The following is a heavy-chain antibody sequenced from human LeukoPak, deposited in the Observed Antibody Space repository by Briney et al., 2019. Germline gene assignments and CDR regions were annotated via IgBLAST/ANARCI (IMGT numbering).Heavy chain of an antibody. J-gene: IGHJ4*02. CDR2: INHSGST. CDR3: AGVQAVEITIH. Sequence: SETLSLTCAVYGGSFSGYYWSWIRQPPGKGLEWIGEINHSGSTNYNPSLKSRVTISVDTSKNQFSLKLSSVTAADTAVYYCAGVQAVEITIHWGQGTLVTVSS. V-gene: IGHV4-34*01. CDR1: GGSFSGYY. D-gene: IGHD6-19*01.